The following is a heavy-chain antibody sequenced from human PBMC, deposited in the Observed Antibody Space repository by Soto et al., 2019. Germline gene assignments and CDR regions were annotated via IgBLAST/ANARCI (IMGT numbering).Heavy chain of an antibody. D-gene: IGHD2-2*01. V-gene: IGHV2-5*02. CDR2: ISWDDDT. CDR3: AQAYGVTSRPIVAFDV. CDR1: GFSLSADGVG. Sequence: QITLKESGPTLVTPTQTLTLTCTFSGFSLSADGVGVGWIRQPPGKALEWLALISWDDDTRYRPSLKSRLTITREISKPQVFLTVTHTDTVDTATYYCAQAYGVTSRPIVAFDVWDQGTVGTFSS. J-gene: IGHJ3*01.